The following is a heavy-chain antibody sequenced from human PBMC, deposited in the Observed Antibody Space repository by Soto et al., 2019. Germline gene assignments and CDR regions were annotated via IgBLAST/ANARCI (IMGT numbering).Heavy chain of an antibody. J-gene: IGHJ6*03. CDR2: IWFDGRRR. CDR1: GFTFTDFG. Sequence: GGSLRLSCAASGFTFTDFGMHWVRQAPGKGLEWVALIWFDGRRRDYGDAVKGRFTISRDDSKSTLYLQMDSLRVEDTAVYYCARLNSSSWYTEDYYYCYYMDVWGKGTTVTVSS. V-gene: IGHV3-33*01. CDR3: ARLNSSSWYTEDYYYCYYMDV. D-gene: IGHD6-13*01.